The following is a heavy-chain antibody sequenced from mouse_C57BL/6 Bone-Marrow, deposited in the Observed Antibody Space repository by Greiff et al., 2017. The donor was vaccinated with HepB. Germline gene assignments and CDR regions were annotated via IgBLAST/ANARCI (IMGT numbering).Heavy chain of an antibody. CDR1: GYTFTSYW. V-gene: IGHV1-50*01. CDR3: ARLEGFYYYGNMDY. Sequence: QVQLQQPGAELVKPGASVKLSCKASGYTFTSYWMQWVKQRPGQGLEWIGEIDPSDSYTNYNQKFKGKATLTVDTSSSTAYMQLSSLTSEDSAVYYCARLEGFYYYGNMDYWGQGTSVTVSS. J-gene: IGHJ4*01. CDR2: IDPSDSYT. D-gene: IGHD1-1*01.